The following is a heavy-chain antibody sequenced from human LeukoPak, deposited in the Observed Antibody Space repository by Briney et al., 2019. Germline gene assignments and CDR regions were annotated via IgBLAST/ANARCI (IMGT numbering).Heavy chain of an antibody. Sequence: GGSLRLSRAASGFTFSIYWMSWVRQAPGKGLEWVANIKQDGSEKYYVDSVKGRFTISRDNAKKSLYLQMNSLRAEDTAVYYCARDRPYYYGLGTMAYGYWGQGTLVTVSS. V-gene: IGHV3-7*01. CDR1: GFTFSIYW. J-gene: IGHJ4*02. CDR3: ARDRPYYYGLGTMAYGY. D-gene: IGHD3-10*01. CDR2: IKQDGSEK.